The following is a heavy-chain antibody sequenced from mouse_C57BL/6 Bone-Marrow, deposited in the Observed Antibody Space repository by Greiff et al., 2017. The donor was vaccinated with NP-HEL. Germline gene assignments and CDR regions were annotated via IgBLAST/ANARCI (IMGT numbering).Heavy chain of an antibody. CDR3: ARGPY. CDR1: GYSITSGYY. CDR2: ISYDGSN. J-gene: IGHJ3*01. Sequence: EVKLLESGPGLVKPSQSLSLTCSVPGYSITSGYYWNWIRQFPGNKLEWMGYISYDGSNNYNPSLKNRISITRDTSKNQFFLKLNSVTTEDTATYYCARGPYWGQGTLVTVSA. V-gene: IGHV3-6*01.